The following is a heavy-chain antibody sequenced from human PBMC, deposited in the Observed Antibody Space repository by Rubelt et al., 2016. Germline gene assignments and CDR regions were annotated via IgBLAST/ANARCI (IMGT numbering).Heavy chain of an antibody. CDR2: ISYDGSNK. J-gene: IGHJ3*02. V-gene: IGHV3-30*04. D-gene: IGHD3-22*01. CDR3: ATDYYDSSGYPLDI. Sequence: AMHWVRQAPGKGLEWVAVISYDGSNKYYADSVKGRFTISRDNSKNTLYLQMNSLRAEDTAVYYCATDYYDSSGYPLDIWGQGTMVTVSS. CDR1: A.